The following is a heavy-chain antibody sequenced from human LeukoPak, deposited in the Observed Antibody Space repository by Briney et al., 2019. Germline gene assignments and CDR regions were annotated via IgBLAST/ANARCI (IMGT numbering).Heavy chain of an antibody. D-gene: IGHD2-2*01. Sequence: GGSLRLYCAASGFTFSDYYMSWIRQAPGKGLAWVSYISSSGSTTYYADSVKGRFTISRGNAKNSLYLQMNSLRAEDTAVYYCARDLVDGTSCYLCFNYYGMDVWGQGTTVTVSS. CDR2: ISSSGSTT. CDR1: GFTFSDYY. J-gene: IGHJ6*02. CDR3: ARDLVDGTSCYLCFNYYGMDV. V-gene: IGHV3-11*01.